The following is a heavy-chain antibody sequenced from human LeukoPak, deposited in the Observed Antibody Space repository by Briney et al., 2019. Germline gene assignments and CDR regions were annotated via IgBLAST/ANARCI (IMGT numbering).Heavy chain of an antibody. Sequence: PGGSLRLSCAASGFTFSWHRMHWVRQVPGKGLVWISWIETDGSRSGYVGSVQGRFTVSRDNAKSTLYLQMNSLRAEDTAIYYCARDQVGTMPSDFWGQGTLVTVSS. CDR3: ARDQVGTMPSDF. D-gene: IGHD1-26*01. CDR1: GFTFSWHR. CDR2: IETDGSRS. J-gene: IGHJ4*02. V-gene: IGHV3-74*01.